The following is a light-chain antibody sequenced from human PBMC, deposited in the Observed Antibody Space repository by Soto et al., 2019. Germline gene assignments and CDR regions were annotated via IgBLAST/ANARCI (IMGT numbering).Light chain of an antibody. CDR1: HSLLHITGETF. CDR3: MQSTQLPPT. J-gene: IGKJ5*01. Sequence: DFVMTQPPLSLSVANGQPASISCKSSHSLLHITGETFLFWYLQKPGQSPQLLIYEVSTRVSGVPDRFSGSGSGTDFTLEISRVETDDVGIYYCMQSTQLPPTFGQGTRLEIK. CDR2: EVS. V-gene: IGKV2D-29*02.